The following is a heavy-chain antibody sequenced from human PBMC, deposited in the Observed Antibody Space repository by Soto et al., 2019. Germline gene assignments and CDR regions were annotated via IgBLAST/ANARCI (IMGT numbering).Heavy chain of an antibody. J-gene: IGHJ4*02. CDR3: ARTVGAAYYFDF. CDR1: GDSMTKYY. D-gene: IGHD1-26*01. CDR2: IYTSGST. Sequence: QVQLQESGPGLVKPSETLSLTCTVSGDSMTKYYWSWIRQPAGKGLEWIGRIYTSGSTNYNPSLKSRVTMSIDKSNHRFSLKLKSVTAADTAVYYCARTVGAAYYFDFWGQGDLVTVSS. V-gene: IGHV4-4*07.